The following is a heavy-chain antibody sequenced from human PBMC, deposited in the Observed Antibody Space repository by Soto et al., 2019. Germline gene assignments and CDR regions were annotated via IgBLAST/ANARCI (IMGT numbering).Heavy chain of an antibody. CDR1: GFTFSSYG. CDR3: AKDSSGWYLSGMDV. D-gene: IGHD6-19*01. J-gene: IGHJ6*02. CDR2: ISSDGSNK. V-gene: IGHV3-30*18. Sequence: QVQLVESGGGVLQPGRSLRLSCAASGFTFSSYGMHWVRQAPGKGLEWVTVISSDGSNKYYADSVKGRFTISRENSKSTLYLQMNSLRAEDTAVYYCAKDSSGWYLSGMDVWGQGTTVTVSS.